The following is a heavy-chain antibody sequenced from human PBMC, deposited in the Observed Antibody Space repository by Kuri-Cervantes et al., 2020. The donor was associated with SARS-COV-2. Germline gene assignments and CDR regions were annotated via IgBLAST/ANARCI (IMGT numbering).Heavy chain of an antibody. D-gene: IGHD1-26*01. CDR3: TTSLYGSYSSDY. Sequence: GESLKISCAASEFTFSSYEMTWVRQAPGKGLEWVSAISGSGGSTYYADSVKGRFTISRDNSKNTLYLQMNSLRAEDTAVYYCTTSLYGSYSSDYWGQGTLVTVSS. V-gene: IGHV3-23*01. CDR2: ISGSGGST. J-gene: IGHJ4*02. CDR1: EFTFSSYE.